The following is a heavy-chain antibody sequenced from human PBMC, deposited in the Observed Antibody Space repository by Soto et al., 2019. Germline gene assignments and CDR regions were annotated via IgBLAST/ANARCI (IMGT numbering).Heavy chain of an antibody. CDR2: IYYSGST. V-gene: IGHV4-59*01. CDR3: ARGATSLYYYDSSGYYHPPGLFDY. Sequence: KASETLSLTCTVSGGSISSYYWSWIRQPPGKGLEWIGYIYYSGSTNYNPSLKSRVTISVDTSKNQFSLKLSSVTAADTAVYYCARGATSLYYYDSSGYYHPPGLFDYWGQGTLVTVSS. J-gene: IGHJ4*02. CDR1: GGSISSYY. D-gene: IGHD3-22*01.